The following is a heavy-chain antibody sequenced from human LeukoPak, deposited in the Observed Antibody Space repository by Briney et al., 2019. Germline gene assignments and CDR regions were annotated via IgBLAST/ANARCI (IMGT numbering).Heavy chain of an antibody. D-gene: IGHD6-19*01. CDR2: ISSSSSYI. J-gene: IGHJ4*02. V-gene: IGHV3-21*01. CDR1: GFTFSGYD. Sequence: GGSLRLSCAASGFTFSGYDMNWVRQTPGKGLEWVSSISSSSSYIFYADSVKGRFTISRDNAKNSLYLQMNSLRAEDTAVYYCVRKDIAVAGTDYWGQGTLVTVSS. CDR3: VRKDIAVAGTDY.